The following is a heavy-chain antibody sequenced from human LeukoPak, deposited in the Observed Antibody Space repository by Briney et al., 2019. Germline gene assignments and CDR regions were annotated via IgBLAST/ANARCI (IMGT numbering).Heavy chain of an antibody. CDR2: SRNKANSYTT. CDR3: ARVDSYANIFDY. Sequence: GGSLRLSCAASGFTFSDYYIDWVRQAPGKGLEWVGRSRNKANSYTTQFAASVKGRFTTSRDGSKNSLYLQMNSLKTEDTAVYYCARVDSYANIFDYWGQGTLVTVSS. D-gene: IGHD5-18*01. J-gene: IGHJ4*02. CDR1: GFTFSDYY. V-gene: IGHV3-72*01.